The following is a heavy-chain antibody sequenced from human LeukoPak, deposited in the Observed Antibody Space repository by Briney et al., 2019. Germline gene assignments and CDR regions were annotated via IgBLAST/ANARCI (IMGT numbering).Heavy chain of an antibody. CDR3: ATDDYRGLGY. V-gene: IGHV3-74*01. CDR2: IIQDSSAT. CDR1: GITFRNYW. Sequence: SGGSPRLSCAASGITFRNYWMHWVRQAPGKGLEWVSHIIQDSSATFYADSVKGRFTISRDNAKDTLYLQMNSLRAEDTAEYYCATDDYRGLGYWGQGTLVTVSS. J-gene: IGHJ4*02. D-gene: IGHD4-11*01.